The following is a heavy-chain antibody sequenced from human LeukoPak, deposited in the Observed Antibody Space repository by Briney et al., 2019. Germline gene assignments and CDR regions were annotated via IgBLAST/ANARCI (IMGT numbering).Heavy chain of an antibody. Sequence: GRSLRLSCAASGFSFSTYGMHWVRQAPGKGLEWVAVIWFDGSNKYYADSVKGRFTISRDNSKNTLYLQMNSLRAEDTAVYYCARASGCYDYWGQGTLVTVSS. V-gene: IGHV3-33*01. CDR3: ARASGCYDY. D-gene: IGHD1-26*01. CDR1: GFSFSTYG. CDR2: IWFDGSNK. J-gene: IGHJ4*02.